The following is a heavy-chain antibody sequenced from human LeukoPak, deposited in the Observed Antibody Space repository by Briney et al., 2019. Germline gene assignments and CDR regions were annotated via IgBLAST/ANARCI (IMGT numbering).Heavy chain of an antibody. CDR3: ARALYGDLPGEYFQH. V-gene: IGHV1-46*01. J-gene: IGHJ1*01. D-gene: IGHD4-17*01. CDR1: GYTFTSYY. Sequence: ASVTVSCKASGYTFTSYYMHRVRQAPGQGLEWMGIINPSGGSTSYAQKFQGRVTMTRDTSTSTVYMELSSLRSEDTAVYYCARALYGDLPGEYFQHWGQGTLVTVSS. CDR2: INPSGGST.